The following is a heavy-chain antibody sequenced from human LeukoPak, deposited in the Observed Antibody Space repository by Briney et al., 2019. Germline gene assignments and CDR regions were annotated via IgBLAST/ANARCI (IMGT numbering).Heavy chain of an antibody. V-gene: IGHV3-66*01. CDR2: IYSGGST. CDR3: ARDRDCSGGSCYGY. Sequence: GGSLRLACAASGFSVSSKYMSWVRQPPGGLLGWDSVIYSGGSTNYADSVKGRFTISRDNYKNTLYLQMNSLRADDTAVYYCARDRDCSGGSCYGYWGQGTLVTVSS. CDR1: GFSVSSKY. J-gene: IGHJ4*02. D-gene: IGHD2-15*01.